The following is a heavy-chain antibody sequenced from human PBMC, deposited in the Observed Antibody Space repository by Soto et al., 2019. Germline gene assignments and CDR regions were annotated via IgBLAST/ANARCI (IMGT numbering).Heavy chain of an antibody. V-gene: IGHV3-48*03. D-gene: IGHD1-7*01. J-gene: IGHJ6*02. CDR3: ARYQQDWNYTNGMDV. CDR1: GFTFSSYE. CDR2: ISSCGSTI. Sequence: GGSLRLSCAASGFTFSSYEMDWVRQAPGKGLEWVSYISSCGSTIYYADSVKGRFTISRDNAKNSLYLQMNSLRAEDTAVYYCARYQQDWNYTNGMDVWGQATTVTVSS.